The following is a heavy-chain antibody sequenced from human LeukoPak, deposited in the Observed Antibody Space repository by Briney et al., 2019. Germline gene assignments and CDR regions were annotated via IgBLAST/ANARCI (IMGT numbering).Heavy chain of an antibody. V-gene: IGHV3-74*01. CDR2: ITSDGGST. CDR3: SRDQDGAGGTIDY. CDR1: GLTFSSYW. D-gene: IGHD1-14*01. J-gene: IGHJ4*01. Sequence: GGSLRLSCAASGLTFSSYWMQWVRQAPGKGLVWVSRITSDGGSTTYADSVKGRFTISRDNAKNTLYLQMNSLRAEDTAVYYCSRDQDGAGGTIDYWGHGTLVTVSS.